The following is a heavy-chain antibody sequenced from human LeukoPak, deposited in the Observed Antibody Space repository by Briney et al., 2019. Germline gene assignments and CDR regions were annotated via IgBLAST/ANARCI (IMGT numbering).Heavy chain of an antibody. D-gene: IGHD1-1*01. V-gene: IGHV6-1*01. CDR1: GDSVSRNSGA. CDR3: ARGVAGTGFDY. J-gene: IGHJ4*02. CDR2: TYQMSQWRN. Sequence: SETLSLTCAISGDSVSRNSGAWNWIRQSPSRGLQSQGRTYQMSQWRNVYAPSVKSRITINPDTPKNQFSLELKSVTPEDTAVYYCARGVAGTGFDYWDQGTLVTVSS.